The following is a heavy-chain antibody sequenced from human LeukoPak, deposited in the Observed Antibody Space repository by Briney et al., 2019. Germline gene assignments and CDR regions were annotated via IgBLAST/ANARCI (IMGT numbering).Heavy chain of an antibody. D-gene: IGHD7-27*01. CDR1: GFTFSSYG. CDR2: IWFDGSNK. J-gene: IGHJ4*02. CDR3: ARDRDWGCSYCSY. Sequence: GRSLRLSCAASGFTFSSYGMHWVRQAPGKGLEWVAVIWFDGSNKYYADSVKGRFTISRDNSKNTLYLQMYSLRAEDTAVYYCARDRDWGCSYCSYWGQGTLVTVSS. V-gene: IGHV3-33*01.